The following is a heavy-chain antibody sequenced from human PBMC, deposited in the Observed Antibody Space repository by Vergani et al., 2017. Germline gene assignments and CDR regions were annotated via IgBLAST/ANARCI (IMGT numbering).Heavy chain of an antibody. CDR3: ASGYSSGWMLAFDY. CDR1: GGAFSTYA. Sequence: QVQLVQSGAEVKKPGSSVRVSCKTSGGAFSTYAINWVRQAPGQGLEWMGAIIPNFSPARSAQKFQGRVTLTADESTRTVYMELNSLRSEDTAVYYCASGYSSGWMLAFDYWGQGALVTVSS. V-gene: IGHV1-69*12. J-gene: IGHJ4*02. CDR2: IIPNFSPA. D-gene: IGHD6-19*01.